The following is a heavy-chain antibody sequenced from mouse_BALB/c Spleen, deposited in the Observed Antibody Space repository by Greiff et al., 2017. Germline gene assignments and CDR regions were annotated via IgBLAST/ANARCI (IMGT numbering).Heavy chain of an antibody. Sequence: EVKLVESGGGLVQPGGSRKLSCAASGFTFSSFGMHWVRQAPEKGLEWVAYISSGSSTIYYADTVKGRFTISRDNPKNTLFLQMTSLRSEDTAMYYCAREDYDRDCYAMDYWGQGTSVTVSS. CDR2: ISSGSSTI. CDR3: AREDYDRDCYAMDY. J-gene: IGHJ4*01. CDR1: GFTFSSFG. D-gene: IGHD2-4*01. V-gene: IGHV5-17*02.